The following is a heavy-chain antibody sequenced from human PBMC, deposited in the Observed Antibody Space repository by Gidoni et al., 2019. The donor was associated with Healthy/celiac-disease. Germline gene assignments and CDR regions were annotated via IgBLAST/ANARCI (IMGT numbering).Heavy chain of an antibody. J-gene: IGHJ4*02. CDR2: ISSSSSTI. Sequence: EVQLVESGGGLVKPGGSLRLSCAAAGFTFSSYSMNWVRQAPGKGLEWFSYISSSSSTIYYADSVKGRFTISRDNAKNSLYLQMNSLRDEDTAVYYCARVRWELEPGWLYYFDYWGQGTLVTVSS. V-gene: IGHV3-48*02. D-gene: IGHD1-26*01. CDR3: ARVRWELEPGWLYYFDY. CDR1: GFTFSSYS.